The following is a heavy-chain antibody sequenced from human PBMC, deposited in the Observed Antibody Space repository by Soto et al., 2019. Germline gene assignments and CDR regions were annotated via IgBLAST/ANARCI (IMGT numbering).Heavy chain of an antibody. D-gene: IGHD2-21*02. CDR2: ISLYHHST. J-gene: IGHJ4*02. CDR3: ARELYSCGGDCPYYMDY. V-gene: IGHV1-46*01. Sequence: VASVKVSCQTSCYPFTDYFIHWVRQAPGQGLEWMGIISLYHHSTSYAQKFQGRLTVTADTSTTTVYMDLSSLTSEDSAVYWCARELYSCGGDCPYYMDYWGQGTLVTVSS. CDR1: CYPFTDYF.